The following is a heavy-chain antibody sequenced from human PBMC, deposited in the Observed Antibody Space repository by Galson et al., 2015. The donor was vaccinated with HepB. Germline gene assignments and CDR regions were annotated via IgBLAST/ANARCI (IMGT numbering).Heavy chain of an antibody. J-gene: IGHJ6*02. V-gene: IGHV3-21*01. CDR1: GFTFSSYS. D-gene: IGHD3-10*01. Sequence: SLRLSCAASGFTFSSYSMNWVRQAPGKGLEWVSSISSSSSYIYYADSVKGRFTISRDNAKNSLYLQMNSLRAEDTAVYYCARDQYGSGSYYNLPYYYYGMDVWGQGTTVTVSS. CDR3: ARDQYGSGSYYNLPYYYYGMDV. CDR2: ISSSSSYI.